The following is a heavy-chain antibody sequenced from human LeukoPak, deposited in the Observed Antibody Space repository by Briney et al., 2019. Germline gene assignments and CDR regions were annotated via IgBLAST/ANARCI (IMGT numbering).Heavy chain of an antibody. V-gene: IGHV4-59*01. CDR3: ARAPGGYDILTGYQSLYLFDY. Sequence: PSETLSLTCTVSGGSISSYYWSWLRQPPGKGLEWIGYIYYSGSTNYNPSLKSRVTISVDTSKNQFSLKLSSVTAADTAVYYCARAPGGYDILTGYQSLYLFDYWGQGTLVTVSS. CDR2: IYYSGST. CDR1: GGSISSYY. D-gene: IGHD3-9*01. J-gene: IGHJ4*02.